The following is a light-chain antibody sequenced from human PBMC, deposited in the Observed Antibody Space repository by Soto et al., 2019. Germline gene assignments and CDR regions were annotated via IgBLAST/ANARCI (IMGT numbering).Light chain of an antibody. V-gene: IGLV1-44*01. J-gene: IGLJ3*02. CDR1: SANIGSNT. Sequence: QSVLTQPPSASGTPGQRVAISCSGSSANIGSNTVNWYQQLPGTAPKLLIHSNTQRPSGVPDRFSGSKSGTSASLAISGLQSEDEADYYCAAWDDNLNAWVFGGGTKVTVL. CDR3: AAWDDNLNAWV. CDR2: SNT.